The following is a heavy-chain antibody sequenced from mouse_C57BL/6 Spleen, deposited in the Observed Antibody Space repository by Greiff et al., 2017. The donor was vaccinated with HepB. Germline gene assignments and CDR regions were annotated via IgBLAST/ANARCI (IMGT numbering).Heavy chain of an antibody. J-gene: IGHJ2*01. V-gene: IGHV1-42*01. CDR1: GYSFTGYY. D-gene: IGHD2-3*01. Sequence: EVQLQQSGPELVKPGASVKISCKASGYSFTGYYMNWVKQSPEKSLEWIGEINPSTGGTTYNQKFKAKATLTVDKSSSTAYMQLKSLTSEDSAVYYWARGVIYDGYYDYWGQGTTLTVSS. CDR3: ARGVIYDGYYDY. CDR2: INPSTGGT.